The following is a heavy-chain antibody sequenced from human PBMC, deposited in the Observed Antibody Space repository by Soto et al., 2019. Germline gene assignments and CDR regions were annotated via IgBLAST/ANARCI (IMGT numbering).Heavy chain of an antibody. J-gene: IGHJ6*02. V-gene: IGHV4-59*01. CDR2: IYYSGST. CDR1: GGPISSYY. CDR3: ARGGATSFGVVHYYYYGMDV. D-gene: IGHD3-3*01. Sequence: SETLSLTCTVSGGPISSYYWSWIRQPPGKGLEWIGYIYYSGSTNYNPSLKSRVTISVDTSKNQFSLKLSRLRSDDTAVYYCARGGATSFGVVHYYYYGMDVWGQGTTVTVSS.